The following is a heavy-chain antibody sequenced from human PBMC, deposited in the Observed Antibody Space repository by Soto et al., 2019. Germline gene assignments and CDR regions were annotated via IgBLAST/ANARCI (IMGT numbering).Heavy chain of an antibody. Sequence: EVQLLESGGGLVQPGGSLRLSCAASGYTFSNYAMSWVRQAPGKGLQWVSTIFGSGAPTHYADSVKGRFAISRDNSNNTLFLQMNSLKDEDTAVYYCTREASTWGFAFDFWGQGTRVAVSS. J-gene: IGHJ3*01. CDR3: TREASTWGFAFDF. V-gene: IGHV3-23*01. CDR2: IFGSGAPT. CDR1: GYTFSNYA. D-gene: IGHD3-16*01.